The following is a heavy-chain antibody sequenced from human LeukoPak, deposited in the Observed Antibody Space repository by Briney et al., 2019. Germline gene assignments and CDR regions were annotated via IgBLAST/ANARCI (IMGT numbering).Heavy chain of an antibody. CDR1: GGSISNYY. V-gene: IGHV4-39*01. CDR3: ARRPYSSSSGFDY. Sequence: SETLSLTCTVSGGSISNYYWGWIRQPPGKGLEWIGSIYYSGSTYYNPSLKSRVTISVDTSKNQFSLKLSSVTAADTAVYYCARRPYSSSSGFDYWGQGTLVTVSS. D-gene: IGHD6-6*01. J-gene: IGHJ4*02. CDR2: IYYSGST.